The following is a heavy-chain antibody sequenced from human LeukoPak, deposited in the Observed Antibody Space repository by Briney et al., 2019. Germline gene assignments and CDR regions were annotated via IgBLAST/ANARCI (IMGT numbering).Heavy chain of an antibody. V-gene: IGHV4-59*08. CDR2: IYYSGST. CDR1: GGSISSYY. J-gene: IGHJ4*02. Sequence: TSETLSLTCTVSGGSISSYYWSWIRQPPGKGLEWIGYIYYSGSTNFNPSLKSRVTISVDTSKNQFSLKLSSVTAADTAVYYCARHHDILTGYPPELDYWGQGTLVTVSS. CDR3: ARHHDILTGYPPELDY. D-gene: IGHD3-9*01.